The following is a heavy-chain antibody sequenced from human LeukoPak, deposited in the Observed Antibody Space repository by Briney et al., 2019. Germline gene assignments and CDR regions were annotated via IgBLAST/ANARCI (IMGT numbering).Heavy chain of an antibody. CDR3: ARAGGGDPLWSWLAY. D-gene: IGHD4/OR15-4a*01. V-gene: IGHV3-23*01. J-gene: IGHJ4*02. CDR2: ISDSGGRT. CDR1: GFTFSNYA. Sequence: PGGSLRLSCAASGFTFSNYAMSWVRQAPGKGLEWVSSISDSGGRTLYANSVKGRFTYSRDNSRNTLYLQMNSLRAEDTAVYYCARAGGGDPLWSWLAYWGLGTLLTVSS.